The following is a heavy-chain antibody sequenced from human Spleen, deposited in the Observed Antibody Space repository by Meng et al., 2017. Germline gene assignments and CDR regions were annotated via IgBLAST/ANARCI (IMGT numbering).Heavy chain of an antibody. D-gene: IGHD6-13*01. J-gene: IGHJ4*02. CDR1: GYTLPDYY. CDR2: IDPKNGDT. Sequence: QGQLVPVEAGGPEPGASGQAHCKPSGYTLPDYYIPWVRQAPGQRLEWMGRIDPKNGDTHYAQKFQGRVTMTGDTSISTAYMDLSGLRSDDTAVYYCARDEDISAAGKLFGDYWGQGTLVTVSS. V-gene: IGHV1-2*06. CDR3: ARDEDISAAGKLFGDY.